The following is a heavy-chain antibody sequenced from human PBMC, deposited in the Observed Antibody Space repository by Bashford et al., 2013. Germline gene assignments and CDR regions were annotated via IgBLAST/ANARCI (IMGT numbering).Heavy chain of an antibody. V-gene: IGHV4-30-2*02. CDR3: ASASTMDV. CDR1: GGSITSDDYS. Sequence: SETLSLTCAVSGGSITSDDYSWSWIRQPPGKGLEWIGYIHHSGSTSFNPSLKSRVTLSLDKSKNQFSLKLSSVTAADTAVYYCASASTMDVWGQGTTVTVSS. J-gene: IGHJ6*02. CDR2: IHHSGST.